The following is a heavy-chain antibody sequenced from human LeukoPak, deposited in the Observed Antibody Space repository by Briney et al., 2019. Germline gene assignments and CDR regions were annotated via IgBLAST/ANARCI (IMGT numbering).Heavy chain of an antibody. CDR2: INWNGGST. Sequence: GGSLRLSCAASGFTFDDYGMSWVRQAPGKGLDGVAGINWNGGSTGYADSVKGRFTISRDNAKNSLYLQMNSLRAEDTALYHCARGSGYDPNWFDPWGQGTLVTVSS. V-gene: IGHV3-20*01. CDR3: ARGSGYDPNWFDP. CDR1: GFTFDDYG. J-gene: IGHJ5*02. D-gene: IGHD5-12*01.